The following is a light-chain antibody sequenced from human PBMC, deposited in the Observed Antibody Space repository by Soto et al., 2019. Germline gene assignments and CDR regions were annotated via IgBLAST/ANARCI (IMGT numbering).Light chain of an antibody. CDR2: GNI. J-gene: IGLJ3*02. CDR1: SSNIGAGYD. Sequence: QSVLTQPPSVSGAPGQRVTMSCTGSSSNIGAGYDVHWFQQLPGTAPRLIIYGNINRLSGVPARFSGSKSGTSASLAITGLQAEDEADYYCQSYDSSLSAWVFGGGTKLTVL. V-gene: IGLV1-40*01. CDR3: QSYDSSLSAWV.